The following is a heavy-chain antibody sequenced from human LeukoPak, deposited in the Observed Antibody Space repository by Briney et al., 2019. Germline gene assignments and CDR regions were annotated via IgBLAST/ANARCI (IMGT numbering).Heavy chain of an antibody. CDR1: GFTFSSYA. CDR2: ISGSGGST. CDR3: AKDTRRSGTQGRYYFDY. V-gene: IGHV3-23*01. J-gene: IGHJ4*02. D-gene: IGHD2-15*01. Sequence: GGSLRLSCAASGFTFSSYAMSWVRQAPGKGLEWVSAISGSGGSTYYADSVKGRFTISRDNSKNTLYLQMNSLRAEDTAVYYCAKDTRRSGTQGRYYFDYWGQGTLVTVSS.